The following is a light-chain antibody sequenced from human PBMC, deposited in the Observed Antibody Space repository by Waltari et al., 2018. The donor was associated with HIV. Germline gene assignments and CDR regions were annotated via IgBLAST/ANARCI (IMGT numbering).Light chain of an antibody. V-gene: IGLV3-21*02. CDR1: NIRTKS. CDR3: QVWDSGSEPPVL. CDR2: DDV. J-gene: IGLJ3*02. Sequence: SYVLTQPPSVSVAPGQTARITCGGNNIRTKSVHWYQQKPGQAPVLVVFDDVDRPSGIPRRFSGSNSGNRATVTISRVEAGDEADYYCQVWDSGSEPPVLFGGGTKLTVL.